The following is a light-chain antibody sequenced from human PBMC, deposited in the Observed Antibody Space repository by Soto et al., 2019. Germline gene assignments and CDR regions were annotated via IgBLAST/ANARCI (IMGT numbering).Light chain of an antibody. Sequence: QSALTQPASVSGSPGQSITIFCTGTSSDVGGYNYVSWYQQHPGKAPKLMIFEVSNRPSGVSNRFSGSKSGNTASLTISGLEAEDEADYYCSSYTSSSTLDVVFGGGTKVTVL. V-gene: IGLV2-14*01. CDR2: EVS. CDR3: SSYTSSSTLDVV. CDR1: SSDVGGYNY. J-gene: IGLJ2*01.